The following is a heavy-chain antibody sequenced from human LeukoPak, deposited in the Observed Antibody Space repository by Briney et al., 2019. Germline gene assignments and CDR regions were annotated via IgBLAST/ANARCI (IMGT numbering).Heavy chain of an antibody. CDR3: AKLWGWRTHIDS. J-gene: IGHJ4*02. CDR1: GLFVSDSY. Sequence: GGSLRLSCTASGLFVSDSYMTWVRQAPGKGLEWVSIIYAGGSTYYTDSVKGRFTISRDNSNNTVYLQMNSLKIEDTAVYYRAKLWGWRTHIDSWGQGTVVTVSS. V-gene: IGHV3-66*02. CDR2: IYAGGST. D-gene: IGHD3-3*01.